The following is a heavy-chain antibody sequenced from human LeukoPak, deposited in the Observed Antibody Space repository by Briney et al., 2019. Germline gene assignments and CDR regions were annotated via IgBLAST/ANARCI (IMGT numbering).Heavy chain of an antibody. V-gene: IGHV3-23*01. CDR3: ATQVGTTTQYFDY. J-gene: IGHJ4*02. D-gene: IGHD1-26*01. Sequence: GGSLRLSCAASGFTFNNYAMSWVRQAPGKGLEWVSGISGGGRSTYYADSVKGHFTISRDNSKNTPYLQMDSLRAEDTAVYYCATQVGTTTQYFDYWGQGTLVTVSS. CDR2: ISGGGRST. CDR1: GFTFNNYA.